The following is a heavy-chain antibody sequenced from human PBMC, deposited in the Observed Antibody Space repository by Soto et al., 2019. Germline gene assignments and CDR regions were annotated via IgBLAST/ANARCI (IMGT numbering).Heavy chain of an antibody. V-gene: IGHV4-38-2*02. CDR2: IYHSGST. CDR3: ARDLAWGTHLWFGELLRHYGMDV. CDR1: GYSISSGYY. D-gene: IGHD3-10*01. J-gene: IGHJ6*02. Sequence: LSLTCAVSGYSISSGYYWGWIRQPPGKGLEWIGSIYHSGSTYYNPSLKSRVTISVDTSKNQFSLKLSSVTAADTAVYYCARDLAWGTHLWFGELLRHYGMDVWGQGTTVTVSS.